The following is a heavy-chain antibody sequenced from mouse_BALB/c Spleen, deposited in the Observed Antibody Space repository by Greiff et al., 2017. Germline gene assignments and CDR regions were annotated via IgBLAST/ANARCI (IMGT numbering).Heavy chain of an antibody. V-gene: IGHV5-6-5*01. CDR1: GFTFSSYA. Sequence: EVKLVESGGGLVKPGGSLKLSCAASGFTFSSYAMSWVRQTPEKRLEWVASISSGGSTYYPDSVKGRFTISRDNARNILYLQMSSLRSEDTAMYYCARLYDGYPWFAYWGQGTLVTVSA. D-gene: IGHD2-3*01. CDR2: ISSGGST. J-gene: IGHJ3*01. CDR3: ARLYDGYPWFAY.